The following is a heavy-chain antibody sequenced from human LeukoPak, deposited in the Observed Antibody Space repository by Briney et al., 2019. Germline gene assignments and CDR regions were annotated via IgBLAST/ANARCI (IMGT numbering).Heavy chain of an antibody. CDR1: GGSISSSSYY. J-gene: IGHJ3*02. Sequence: SETLSLTCTVSGGSISSSSYYWGWIRQPPGKGLEWIGSIYYSGSTYYNPSLKSRVTISVDTSKNQFSLKLSSVTAADTAFYYCARAEVDEPFDIWGQGTVVTVSS. CDR2: IYYSGST. V-gene: IGHV4-39*07. CDR3: ARAEVDEPFDI. D-gene: IGHD1-14*01.